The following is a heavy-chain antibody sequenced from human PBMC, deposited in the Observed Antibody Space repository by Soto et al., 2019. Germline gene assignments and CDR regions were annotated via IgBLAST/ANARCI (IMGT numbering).Heavy chain of an antibody. CDR2: ISGSGGST. CDR1: GFTFSSYA. Sequence: EVQLLESGGGLVQPGGSLRLSCAASGFTFSSYAMSWVRQAPGKGLEWVSAISGSGGSTYYADSVKGRFTISRDNSKNTLYLQMNSLRAEDTAVYYCAKDRFQWLRLLGIDGYYHVGYFDYWGQGTLVTVSS. J-gene: IGHJ4*02. V-gene: IGHV3-23*01. CDR3: AKDRFQWLRLLGIDGYYHVGYFDY. D-gene: IGHD5-12*01.